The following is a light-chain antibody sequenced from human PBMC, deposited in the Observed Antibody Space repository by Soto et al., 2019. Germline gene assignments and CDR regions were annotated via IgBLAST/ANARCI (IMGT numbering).Light chain of an antibody. CDR3: AAWDDSLSGWV. CDR2: KNN. J-gene: IGLJ3*02. CDR1: SSNIGSNY. V-gene: IGLV1-47*01. Sequence: QSVLTQPPSASGTPGQRVTIFCSGSSSNIGSNYVYWYQHLPGTAPKLLIYKNNQRPSGVPDRFSGSKSGTSASLAISGLRSEDEADYYCAAWDDSLSGWVFGGGNKVTVL.